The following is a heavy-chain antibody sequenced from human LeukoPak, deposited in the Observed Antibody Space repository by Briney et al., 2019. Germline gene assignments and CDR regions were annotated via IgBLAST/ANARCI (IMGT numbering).Heavy chain of an antibody. V-gene: IGHV4-59*08. CDR2: IYYSGST. CDR3: ARAISGSFRTSYYFDY. D-gene: IGHD6-13*01. Sequence: SETLSLTCTVSGGSISSYYWSWIRQPPGKGLEWIGYIYYSGSTNYNPSLKSRVTISVDTSKNRFSLKLTSVTAADTAVYYCARAISGSFRTSYYFDYWGQGTLVTVSS. CDR1: GGSISSYY. J-gene: IGHJ4*02.